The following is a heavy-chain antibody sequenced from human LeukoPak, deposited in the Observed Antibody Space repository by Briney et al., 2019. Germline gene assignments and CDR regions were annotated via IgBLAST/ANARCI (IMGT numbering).Heavy chain of an antibody. Sequence: GGSLRLSCAASGFTFSSGEMNWVRQAPGKGLQWISYINTDGGSIYYADSVKGRFTISRDNAKNSLYLQMNSLRAEDTAVYYCARGYDSWDSWGQGTLVTVSS. J-gene: IGHJ4*02. CDR3: ARGYDSWDS. CDR2: INTDGGSI. CDR1: GFTFSSGE. V-gene: IGHV3-48*03. D-gene: IGHD3-16*01.